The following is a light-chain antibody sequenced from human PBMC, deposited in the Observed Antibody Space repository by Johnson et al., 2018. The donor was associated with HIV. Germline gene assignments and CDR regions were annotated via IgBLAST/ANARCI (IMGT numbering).Light chain of an antibody. CDR1: RSSTGRNY. CDR2: ENN. Sequence: QSVLTQPPSVSAAPGQKVTIYCSGSRSSTGRNYASWYQQLPGTASKLLIYENNKRPSGIPDRFSGSKSGTSATLGITGLQTGDEADYYCGTWDSSLILYVFGTGTKVTVL. CDR3: GTWDSSLILYV. J-gene: IGLJ1*01. V-gene: IGLV1-51*02.